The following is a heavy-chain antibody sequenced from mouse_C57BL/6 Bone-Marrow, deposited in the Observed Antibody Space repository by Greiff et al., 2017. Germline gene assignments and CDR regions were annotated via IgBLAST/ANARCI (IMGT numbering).Heavy chain of an antibody. CDR1: GYTFTSYG. Sequence: VKLQESGAELARPGASVKLSCKASGYTFTSYGISWVKQRTGQGLEWVGEIYPRSGSTYYNEKFKGKATLTADKSSSPAYMGLRSLTSEDSAVYCGAGLLRFYWYFDVWGTGTTVTVSS. D-gene: IGHD2-3*01. V-gene: IGHV1-81*01. CDR2: IYPRSGST. CDR3: AGLLRFYWYFDV. J-gene: IGHJ1*03.